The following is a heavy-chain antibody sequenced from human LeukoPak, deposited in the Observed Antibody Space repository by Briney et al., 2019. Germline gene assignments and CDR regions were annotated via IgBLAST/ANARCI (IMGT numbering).Heavy chain of an antibody. CDR3: AKIMDPYYYYGMDA. CDR1: GFTFSSYG. D-gene: IGHD3-16*01. Sequence: PGGSLRLSCAASGFTFSSYGMHWVRQAPGKGLEWVAVISYDGSNKYYADSVKGRFTISRDNSKNTLYLQMNSLRAEDTAVYYCAKIMDPYYYYGMDAWGQRTTVTVSS. V-gene: IGHV3-30*18. J-gene: IGHJ6*02. CDR2: ISYDGSNK.